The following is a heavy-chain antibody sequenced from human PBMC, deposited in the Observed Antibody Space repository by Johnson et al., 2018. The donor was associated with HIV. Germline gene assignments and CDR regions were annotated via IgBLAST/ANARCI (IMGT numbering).Heavy chain of an antibody. D-gene: IGHD6-19*01. CDR2: ISWNMGNI. CDR1: GFTFDDYA. CDR3: AREGGRYSSGWDAFDI. Sequence: VQLVESGGGLVQPGRSLRLSCAASGFTFDDYAMHWVRQAPGTGLEWVSGISWNMGNIGYADSVTGRFTISRDNAKNSLHLQMNSLRAEDTALYYCAREGGRYSSGWDAFDIWGQGTMVTVSS. J-gene: IGHJ3*02. V-gene: IGHV3-9*01.